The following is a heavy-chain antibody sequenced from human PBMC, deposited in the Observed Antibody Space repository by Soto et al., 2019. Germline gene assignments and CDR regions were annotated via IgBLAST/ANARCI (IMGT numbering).Heavy chain of an antibody. CDR2: ISSSSSTI. D-gene: IGHD5-12*01. Sequence: GGSLRLSCAASGFTFSSYSMNWVRQAPGKGLEWVSYISSSSSTIYYADSVKGRFTISRDNAKNSLYLQMNSLRDEDTAVDFCASQTVVATSEAADYWGQGTLVTVSS. CDR1: GFTFSSYS. CDR3: ASQTVVATSEAADY. V-gene: IGHV3-48*02. J-gene: IGHJ4*02.